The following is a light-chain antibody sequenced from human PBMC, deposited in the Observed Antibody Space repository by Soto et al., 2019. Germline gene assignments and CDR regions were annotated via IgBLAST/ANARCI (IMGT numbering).Light chain of an antibody. J-gene: IGKJ1*01. CDR3: QQYGSSGT. CDR1: QSISDT. CDR2: DAS. Sequence: EIVMTQSPATLSVSPGGRATLSCRASQSISDTLAWYQQKPGQAPRLLIYDASKRATGIPDRFSGSGSGTDFTLTISRLEPEDFAVYYCQQYGSSGTFGQGTKVDIK. V-gene: IGKV3-20*01.